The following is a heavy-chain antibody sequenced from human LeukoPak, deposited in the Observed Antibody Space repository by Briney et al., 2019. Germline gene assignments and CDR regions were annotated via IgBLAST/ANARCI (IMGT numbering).Heavy chain of an antibody. CDR2: IRNKANGETT. Sequence: SGGSLRLSCVASGFIFSDHYMDRVRQAPGKGLEWVGRIRNKANGETTEFAASVKGRFTISRDDSKNSLYLQMNSLKTEDTAVYYCARAYSSSWYSTYFDYWGQGTLVTVSS. CDR3: ARAYSSSWYSTYFDY. D-gene: IGHD6-13*01. CDR1: GFIFSDHY. V-gene: IGHV3-72*01. J-gene: IGHJ4*02.